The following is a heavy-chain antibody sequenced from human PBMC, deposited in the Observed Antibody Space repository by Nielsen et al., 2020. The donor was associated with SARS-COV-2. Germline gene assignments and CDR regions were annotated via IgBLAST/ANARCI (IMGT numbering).Heavy chain of an antibody. CDR1: GSSFTSYW. D-gene: IGHD5-18*01. V-gene: IGHV5-51*01. J-gene: IGHJ4*02. Sequence: GESLKISCQGSGSSFTSYWIGWVRQMPGKGLEWMGIIYPGDSDTRYSPSFQGQVTISADKSISTAYLQWSSLKASDTAMYYCARHPGGYSYGFGPDIDYWGQGTLVTVSS. CDR2: IYPGDSDT. CDR3: ARHPGGYSYGFGPDIDY.